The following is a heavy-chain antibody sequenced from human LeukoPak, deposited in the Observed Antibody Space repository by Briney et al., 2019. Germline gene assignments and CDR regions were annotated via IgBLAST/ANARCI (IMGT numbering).Heavy chain of an antibody. CDR3: ASVGYNWNDYYYYGMDV. J-gene: IGHJ6*02. V-gene: IGHV1-2*06. Sequence: ASVKVSCKASGYTFTGYYMHWVRQAPGQGLEWMGRINPNSGGTNYAQKFQGRVTMTRDTSISTAYMELSRLRSDDTAVYYCASVGYNWNDYYYYGMDVWGQGTTVTVSS. CDR2: INPNSGGT. CDR1: GYTFTGYY. D-gene: IGHD1-20*01.